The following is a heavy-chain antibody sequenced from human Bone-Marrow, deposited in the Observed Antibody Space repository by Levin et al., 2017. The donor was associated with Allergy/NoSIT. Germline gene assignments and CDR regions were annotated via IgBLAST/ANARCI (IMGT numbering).Heavy chain of an antibody. Sequence: PGGSLRLSCAASGFTFNTYYMNWVRQAPGKGLEWVSSISSGSSHIYYADSVKGRFTVSRDNARNSLYLQMNSLRAEDTAVYYCARLSGAYDRFEFDFGGQGSLLTVSS. CDR2: ISSGSSHI. D-gene: IGHD5-12*01. CDR3: ARLSGAYDRFEFDF. V-gene: IGHV3-21*01. CDR1: GFTFNTYY. J-gene: IGHJ4*02.